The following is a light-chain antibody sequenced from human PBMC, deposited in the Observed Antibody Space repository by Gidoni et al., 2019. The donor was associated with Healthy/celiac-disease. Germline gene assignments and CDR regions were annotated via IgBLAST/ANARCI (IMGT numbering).Light chain of an antibody. Sequence: DIQMTQSPSTLSASVGDRVTITCRASQSISSWLAWDQQKPGKAPKLLIYDASSLESGVPSRFSGSGSGKEFTLTISSLQPDDFATYYCKQYNSYSRTCGQGTKVESK. CDR2: DAS. CDR1: QSISSW. CDR3: KQYNSYSRT. V-gene: IGKV1-5*01. J-gene: IGKJ1*01.